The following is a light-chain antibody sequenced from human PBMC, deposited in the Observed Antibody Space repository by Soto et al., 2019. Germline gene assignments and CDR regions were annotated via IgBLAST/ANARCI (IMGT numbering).Light chain of an antibody. CDR2: DAS. CDR3: QHYNSYSEA. V-gene: IGKV1-5*01. Sequence: DIQMNQSPSTLSASVGDRVTITCRASQSISTRLAWYQQKPGKAPKLLIYDASSLESGVPSRISGSASGTEFTLTISSLQPDDFATYYCQHYNSYSEAFGQVTKVDIK. J-gene: IGKJ1*01. CDR1: QSISTR.